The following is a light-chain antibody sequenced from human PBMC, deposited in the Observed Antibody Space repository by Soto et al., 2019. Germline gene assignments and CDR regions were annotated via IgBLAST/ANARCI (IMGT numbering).Light chain of an antibody. CDR2: DAS. V-gene: IGKV3-11*01. CDR3: QQRSNWPPT. Sequence: EIVLTQSPATLSLSPGERATLSCRASQSVSSYLAWYQQKPGQAPRLLIYDASNRATGIPARFSGSGSGTDFPLTISSLEPEEFAVYYCQQRSNWPPTFGQGTKVDIK. CDR1: QSVSSY. J-gene: IGKJ1*01.